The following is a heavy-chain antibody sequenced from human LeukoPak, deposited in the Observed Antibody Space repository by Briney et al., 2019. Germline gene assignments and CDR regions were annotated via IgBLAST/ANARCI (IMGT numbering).Heavy chain of an antibody. D-gene: IGHD3-10*01. CDR2: IYTSGST. Sequence: PSETLSLTCTVSGGSISSGSYYWSWIRQPAGKGLEWIGRIYTSGSTKYNPSFKSRVTISVDTSKNQFSLKLTSVTAADTAVYYCARAGGFYGSGSYIYWGQGTLVTVSS. V-gene: IGHV4-61*02. CDR3: ARAGGFYGSGSYIY. J-gene: IGHJ4*02. CDR1: GGSISSGSYY.